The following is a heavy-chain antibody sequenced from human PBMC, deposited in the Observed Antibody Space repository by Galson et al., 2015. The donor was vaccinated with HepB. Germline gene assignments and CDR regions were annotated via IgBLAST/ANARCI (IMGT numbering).Heavy chain of an antibody. Sequence: SLRLSCAASGFTFSSYSMNWVRQAPGKGLEWVSSISSSSSYIYYADSVKGRFTISRDNAKNSLYLQMNSLRAEDTAVYYCARDPYYYGSGSLGWGQGTLVTVSS. D-gene: IGHD3-10*01. CDR2: ISSSSSYI. CDR3: ARDPYYYGSGSLG. J-gene: IGHJ4*02. V-gene: IGHV3-21*01. CDR1: GFTFSSYS.